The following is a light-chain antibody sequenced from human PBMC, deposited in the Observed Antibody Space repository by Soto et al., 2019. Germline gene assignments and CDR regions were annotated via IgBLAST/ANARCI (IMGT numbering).Light chain of an antibody. CDR1: QTVSSY. J-gene: IGKJ5*01. V-gene: IGKV3-11*01. CDR3: QQRSIWPIT. Sequence: EIVLTQSPATLSLSPGDRATLSCRASQTVSSYLAWYQQKPGQAPRLLISDASNRATGIPARFSGSGSGTDFTLTISSLEPEDFAVYYCQQRSIWPITFGQGTRPEIK. CDR2: DAS.